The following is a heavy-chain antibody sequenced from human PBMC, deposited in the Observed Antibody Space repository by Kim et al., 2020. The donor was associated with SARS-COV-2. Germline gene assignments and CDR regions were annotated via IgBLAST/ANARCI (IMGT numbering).Heavy chain of an antibody. CDR3: ARAFSGGRFDY. Sequence: GGSLRLSCEASGFPFSRYWMSWFRQVPGKGLAWVANINEYESEKYYLDSVKVRFTTSRDNAKNSLYLQINSLRAEDTAVYYCARAFSGGRFDYWGQGILVIVSS. V-gene: IGHV3-7*03. CDR2: INEYESEK. J-gene: IGHJ4*02. D-gene: IGHD6-19*01. CDR1: GFPFSRYW.